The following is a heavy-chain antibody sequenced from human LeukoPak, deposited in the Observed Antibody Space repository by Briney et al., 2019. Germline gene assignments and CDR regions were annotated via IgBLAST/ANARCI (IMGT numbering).Heavy chain of an antibody. J-gene: IGHJ4*02. CDR3: TTSSAYDHLFDY. Sequence: GGSLRLSCAVSGFTFSNAWMSCVRQAPGKGLEWGGRIKSKTDGETTDYAAPVKGRFTSSRDDSKSTLYLQMNSLKTEDTAVYYCTTSSAYDHLFDYWGQGTLVTVSS. CDR2: IKSKTDGETT. D-gene: IGHD5-12*01. V-gene: IGHV3-15*01. CDR1: GFTFSNAW.